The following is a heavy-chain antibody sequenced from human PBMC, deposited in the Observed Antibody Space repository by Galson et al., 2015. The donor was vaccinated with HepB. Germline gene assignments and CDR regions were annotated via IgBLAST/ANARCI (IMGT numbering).Heavy chain of an antibody. V-gene: IGHV3-33*01. D-gene: IGHD3-22*01. CDR2: IWYDGSNK. Sequence: SLRLSCAASGFTFSSYGMHWVRQAPGKGLEWVAVIWYDGSNKYYADSVKGRFTISRDNSKNTLYLQMNSLRAEDTAVYYCARDWDYYDSSGRYYMDVWGKGTTVTVSS. CDR3: ARDWDYYDSSGRYYMDV. CDR1: GFTFSSYG. J-gene: IGHJ6*03.